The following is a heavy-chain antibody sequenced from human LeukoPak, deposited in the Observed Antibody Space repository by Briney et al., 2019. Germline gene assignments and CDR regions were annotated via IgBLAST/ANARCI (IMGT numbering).Heavy chain of an antibody. CDR2: IDYRGNT. CDR3: ARQEVYCSGTSCSDY. J-gene: IGHJ4*02. Sequence: PSETLSLTCTVSGGSISSSNYYWSWTRQPPGKGLEWIGSIDYRGNTYNSPSLKSRVTISVATSKTQFSLNLSSVTAADTALYYCARQEVYCSGTSCSDYWGQGTLVTVSS. CDR1: GGSISSSNYY. V-gene: IGHV4-39*01. D-gene: IGHD2-2*01.